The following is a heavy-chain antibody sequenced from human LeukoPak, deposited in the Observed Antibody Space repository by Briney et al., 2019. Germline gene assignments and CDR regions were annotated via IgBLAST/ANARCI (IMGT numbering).Heavy chain of an antibody. Sequence: GGSLRLSCAASGFTFSHSAMTWVRQALGRGLEWVSLISFSGANTYSADSVKGRFTISRDNSKDTLFLQMNSLRAEDTAIYYCVRDIELSTWGLGTMVTVSS. J-gene: IGHJ3*01. CDR1: GFTFSHSA. D-gene: IGHD3-16*02. CDR3: VRDIELST. CDR2: ISFSGANT. V-gene: IGHV3-23*01.